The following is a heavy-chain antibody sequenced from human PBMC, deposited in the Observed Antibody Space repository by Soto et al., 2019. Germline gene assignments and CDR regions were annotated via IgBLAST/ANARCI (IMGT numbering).Heavy chain of an antibody. Sequence: PGASLKVSCKASGYSFATYWIGLVRQLPGKGLEWMGIIYPGDPDTMYSPSFQGQVIISADLSSTTTYLQWSSLKSSDTAIYYCARQHGVDPANGWSDPWGQGTRVTVSS. D-gene: IGHD2-8*01. V-gene: IGHV5-51*01. J-gene: IGHJ5*02. CDR2: IYPGDPDT. CDR1: GYSFATYW. CDR3: ARQHGVDPANGWSDP.